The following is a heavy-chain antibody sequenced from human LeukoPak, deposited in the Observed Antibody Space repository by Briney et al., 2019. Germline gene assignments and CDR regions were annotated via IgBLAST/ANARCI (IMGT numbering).Heavy chain of an antibody. D-gene: IGHD5-12*01. CDR2: INPNSGGT. CDR3: AGGDTSGYEVFDY. J-gene: IGHJ4*02. CDR1: GYTLTGYY. Sequence: ASVKVSCKASGYTLTGYYMHWVRQAPGQGLEWMGWINPNSGGTNYAQKFQGRVTMTRDTSISTAYMELSRLRSDDTAVYYCAGGDTSGYEVFDYWGQGTLVTVSS. V-gene: IGHV1-2*02.